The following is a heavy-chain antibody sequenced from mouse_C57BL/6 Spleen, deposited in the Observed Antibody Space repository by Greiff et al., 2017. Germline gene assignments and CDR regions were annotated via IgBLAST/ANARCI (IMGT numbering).Heavy chain of an antibody. CDR1: GYTFTDYE. CDR2: IDPETGGT. J-gene: IGHJ2*01. V-gene: IGHV1-15*01. Sequence: VQLQQSGAELVRPGASVTLSCKASGYTFTDYEMHWVKQTPVHGLEWIGAIDPETGGTAYNQKFKGKAILTADKSSSTAYMELRSLTSEDSAVYYCTGYYDYSFDYWGQGTTRTVSS. D-gene: IGHD2-4*01. CDR3: TGYYDYSFDY.